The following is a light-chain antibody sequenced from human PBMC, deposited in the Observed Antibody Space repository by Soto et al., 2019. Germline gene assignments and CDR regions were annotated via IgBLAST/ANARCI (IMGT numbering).Light chain of an antibody. CDR1: SSNIGAGYD. J-gene: IGLJ2*01. V-gene: IGLV1-40*01. CDR3: QSYDTSLSGRDVV. Sequence: QSVLTQPPSVSGAPGQRVTISCTGSSSNIGAGYDVHWYQQLPGTAPKLLIYGNNNRPSGVPDRFSGSKSGTSASLAITGLHAEDEADYYCQSYDTSLSGRDVVFGGGTKLTVL. CDR2: GNN.